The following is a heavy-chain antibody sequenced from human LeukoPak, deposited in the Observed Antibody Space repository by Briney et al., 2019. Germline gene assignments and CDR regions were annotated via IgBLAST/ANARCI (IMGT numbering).Heavy chain of an antibody. CDR3: ARDRGYSYGSLYYYYYGMDV. V-gene: IGHV3-30*19. D-gene: IGHD5-18*01. CDR1: GFTFSSYG. Sequence: GGSLRLSCAASGFTFSSYGMHWVRQAPGKGLEWVAVISYDGSNKYYADSVKGRFTISRDNSKNTLYLQMNSLRAEDTAVYYCARDRGYSYGSLYYYYYGMDVWGQGTTVTVSS. CDR2: ISYDGSNK. J-gene: IGHJ6*02.